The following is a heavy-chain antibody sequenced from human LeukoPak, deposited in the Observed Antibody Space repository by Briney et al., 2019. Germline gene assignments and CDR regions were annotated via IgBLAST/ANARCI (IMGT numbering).Heavy chain of an antibody. Sequence: SETLSLTCAVYGGSFSGYYWSWLRQPPGKGLEWIGEINHSGSTNYNPSLKSRVTISVDTSKNQFSLKLSSVTAADTAVYYCARTAGIAVAGTKNITFDYWGQGTLVTVSS. D-gene: IGHD6-19*01. J-gene: IGHJ4*02. CDR3: ARTAGIAVAGTKNITFDY. CDR2: INHSGST. CDR1: GGSFSGYY. V-gene: IGHV4-34*01.